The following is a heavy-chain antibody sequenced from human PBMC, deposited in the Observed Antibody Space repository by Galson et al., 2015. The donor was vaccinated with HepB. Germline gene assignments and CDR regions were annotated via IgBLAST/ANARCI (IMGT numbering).Heavy chain of an antibody. CDR1: GYTFTRRA. Sequence: SVKVSCKASGYTFTRRAIHWVRQAPGQRLEWMGWINIGDGNTKYSQKFQDRVTLTRDTSASTVYMELSSLRSEDTAVFYCARAEVASTLDYWGQGTLVTVSS. V-gene: IGHV1-3*04. J-gene: IGHJ4*02. CDR3: ARAEVASTLDY. D-gene: IGHD2/OR15-2a*01. CDR2: INIGDGNT.